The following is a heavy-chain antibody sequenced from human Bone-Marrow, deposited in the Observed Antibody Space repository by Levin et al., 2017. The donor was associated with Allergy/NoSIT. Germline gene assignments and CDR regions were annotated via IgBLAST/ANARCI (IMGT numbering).Heavy chain of an antibody. CDR3: AHGYSSLSDWFDP. CDR1: GFSLTTTGLG. V-gene: IGHV2-5*02. J-gene: IGHJ5*02. D-gene: IGHD6-6*01. Sequence: SGPTLVKPTQTLTLTCTFSGFSLTTTGLGVGWIRQPPGKALEWLAVIYWDDDKRYNPPLRSRRTITRDTSKNQVVLKMINMAPVDTATYFCAHGYSSLSDWFDPWGQGTLVTVSS. CDR2: IYWDDDK.